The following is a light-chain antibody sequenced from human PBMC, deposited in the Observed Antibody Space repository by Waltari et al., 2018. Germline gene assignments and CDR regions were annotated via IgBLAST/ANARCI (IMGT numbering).Light chain of an antibody. CDR3: AVWDDSLSGPG. CDR2: TNN. V-gene: IGLV1-44*01. J-gene: IGLJ3*02. Sequence: QSVLPQPPSASGPPGQRVTISCSGSTSNIGSNTVTWYQQLPGTAPKLLIYTNNQRPSGVPDRFSGSKSGTSASLAISGLQSEDEADYYCAVWDDSLSGPGFGGGTKVTVL. CDR1: TSNIGSNT.